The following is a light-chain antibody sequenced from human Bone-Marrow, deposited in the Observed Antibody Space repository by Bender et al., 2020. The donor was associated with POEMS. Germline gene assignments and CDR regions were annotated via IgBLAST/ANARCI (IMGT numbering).Light chain of an antibody. CDR2: GYN. Sequence: QSVLTQPPSVSEAPRQRVTISCSGSSSNIGNNAVNWYQHLPGTAPKLLIYGYNNRPSGVPDRFSGSKSGNSASLAITGLQAEDEGDYYCQSYDNSLGGWVFGGGTKLTVL. J-gene: IGLJ3*02. V-gene: IGLV1-40*01. CDR1: SSNIGNNA. CDR3: QSYDNSLGGWV.